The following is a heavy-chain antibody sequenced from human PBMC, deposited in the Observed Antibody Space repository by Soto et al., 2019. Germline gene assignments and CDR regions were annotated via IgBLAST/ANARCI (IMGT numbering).Heavy chain of an antibody. D-gene: IGHD6-13*01. CDR3: AKGPGYSSSWLVFDY. J-gene: IGHJ4*02. V-gene: IGHV3-23*01. CDR2: ISGSGGST. Sequence: GGSLRLSCAASGFTFSSYAMSWVRQAPGKGLEWVSAISGSGGSTYYTDSVKGRFTISRDNSKNTLYLQMNSLRAEDTAVYYCAKGPGYSSSWLVFDYWGQGTLVTVSS. CDR1: GFTFSSYA.